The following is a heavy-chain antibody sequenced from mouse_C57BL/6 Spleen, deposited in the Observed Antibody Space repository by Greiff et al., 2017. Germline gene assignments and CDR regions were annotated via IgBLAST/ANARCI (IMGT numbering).Heavy chain of an antibody. CDR2: IRNKANGYTT. J-gene: IGHJ2*01. D-gene: IGHD2-10*02. CDR3: ARYEVWSLDY. Sequence: EVQVVESGGGLVQPGGSLSLSCAASGFTFTDYYMSWVRQPPGKALEWLGFIRNKANGYTTEYSASVKGRFTISRDNSQSILYLQMNALRAEDSATYYCARYEVWSLDYWGQGTTLTVSS. CDR1: GFTFTDYY. V-gene: IGHV7-3*01.